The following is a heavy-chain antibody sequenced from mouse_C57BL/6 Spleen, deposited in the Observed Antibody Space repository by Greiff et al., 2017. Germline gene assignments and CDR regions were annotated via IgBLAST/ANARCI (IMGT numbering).Heavy chain of an antibody. Sequence: VQRVESGPGLVQPSQSLSITCTVSGFSLTGYGVHWVRQSPGKGLEWLGVIWSGGGTDYNAAFISRLSISKDNSKSQVFCKMNSLQADDTAIYYCARNSLGRYYFDYWGQGTTLTVSS. V-gene: IGHV2-2*01. D-gene: IGHD4-1*01. CDR3: ARNSLGRYYFDY. CDR2: IWSGGGT. CDR1: GFSLTGYG. J-gene: IGHJ2*01.